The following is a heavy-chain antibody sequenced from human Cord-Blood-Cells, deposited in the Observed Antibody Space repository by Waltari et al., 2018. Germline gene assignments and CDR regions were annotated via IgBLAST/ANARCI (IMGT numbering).Heavy chain of an antibody. V-gene: IGHV3-73*02. CDR1: GFNFSGSA. CDR2: IRSKANSYAT. D-gene: IGHD5-12*01. Sequence: EVQLVESGGGLVQPGGYLKLSCAAPGFNFSGSAWHWVRQAAGKGLEWVGRIRSKANSYATAYAASVKGRFTISRDDSKNTAYLQMNSLKTEDTAVYYCTSVYSGYAPYWGQGTLVTVSS. J-gene: IGHJ4*02. CDR3: TSVYSGYAPY.